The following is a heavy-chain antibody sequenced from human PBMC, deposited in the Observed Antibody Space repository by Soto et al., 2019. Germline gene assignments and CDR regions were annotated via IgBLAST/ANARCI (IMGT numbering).Heavy chain of an antibody. CDR2: ISYDGSNK. D-gene: IGHD4-4*01. CDR1: GFTFSSYA. CDR3: ARDRLVTWSFDY. J-gene: IGHJ4*02. V-gene: IGHV3-30-3*01. Sequence: VQLVDSGGDLVQPGESLRLSCAASGFTFSSYAMHWVRQAPGKGLEWVAVISYDGSNKYYADSVKGRFTISRDNSKNTLELQMNSLRAEDTAVYYCARDRLVTWSFDYWGQGTLVTVSS.